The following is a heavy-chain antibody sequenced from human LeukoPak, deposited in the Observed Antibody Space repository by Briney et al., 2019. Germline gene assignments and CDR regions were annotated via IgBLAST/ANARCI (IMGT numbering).Heavy chain of an antibody. D-gene: IGHD2-2*01. Sequence: GGSLRLSCAASGFTFSSYAMSWVRQAPGKGLEWVSAISSSGDNTYYADSVKGRFTISRDNSKNTLYLQMNSLRGEDTAVYYCAKERAVVPRGGMDVWGQGTTVTVSS. CDR2: ISSSGDNT. V-gene: IGHV3-23*01. CDR3: AKERAVVPRGGMDV. CDR1: GFTFSSYA. J-gene: IGHJ6*02.